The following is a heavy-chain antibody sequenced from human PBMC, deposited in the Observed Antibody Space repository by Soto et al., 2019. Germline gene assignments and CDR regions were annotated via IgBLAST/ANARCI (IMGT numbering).Heavy chain of an antibody. V-gene: IGHV1-8*01. CDR3: AKVASGEMYDAFVI. Sequence: QGQLVQSGAELKKPGASLKISCKASGYTFPNYAINWVRQAPGQGLAWMGWLNPSNGHTAYAQKFQGRVTMTMNTSMTTAYVELSSLTSQDSGVYSCAKVASGEMYDAFVIRGQGTMVTVPS. D-gene: IGHD7-27*01. CDR2: LNPSNGHT. CDR1: GYTFPNYA. J-gene: IGHJ3*02.